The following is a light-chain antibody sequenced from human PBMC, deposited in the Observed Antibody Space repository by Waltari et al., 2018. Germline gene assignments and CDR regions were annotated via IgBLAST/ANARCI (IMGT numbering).Light chain of an antibody. CDR1: TSHIGSNT. Sequence: QSVLTQPPSASGTPGQKITISCSGSTSHIGSNTVDWYQQLPGTAPKPLMYSNNLRPSGVPERFYGSKSGSSASLAIFGLQSEDDADYYCAAWDDSLKGVVFGGGTKVTVL. V-gene: IGLV1-44*01. CDR3: AAWDDSLKGVV. J-gene: IGLJ2*01. CDR2: SNN.